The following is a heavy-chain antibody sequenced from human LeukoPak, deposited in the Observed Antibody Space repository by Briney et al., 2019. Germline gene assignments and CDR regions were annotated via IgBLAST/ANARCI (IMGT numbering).Heavy chain of an antibody. Sequence: PGGSLRLSCAASGFSFDAYTMHWVRQAPGKGLEYVSAISSNGGTTYYANSVKGRFTISRDNSKNTLYLQMGSLRAEDMAVYYCAREDPYSSSWPWGQGTLVTVSS. CDR3: AREDPYSSSWP. V-gene: IGHV3-64*01. CDR1: GFSFDAYT. D-gene: IGHD6-13*01. CDR2: ISSNGGTT. J-gene: IGHJ5*02.